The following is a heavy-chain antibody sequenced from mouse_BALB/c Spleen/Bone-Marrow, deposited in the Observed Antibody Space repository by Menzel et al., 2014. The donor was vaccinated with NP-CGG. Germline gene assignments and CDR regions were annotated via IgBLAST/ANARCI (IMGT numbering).Heavy chain of an antibody. V-gene: IGHV1-54*01. CDR2: INSGSGGT. D-gene: IGHD2-1*01. J-gene: IGHJ2*01. Sequence: VKLQESGAELVRPGTSVKVSCKASGYAFTNYLIEWVKQRPGQGLEWIGVINSGSGGTNYNEKFKGKATLTADKSSSTAYMQLSSLTSDDSAVYFCARIYYGNYYWGQGTTLTVSS. CDR1: GYAFTNYL. CDR3: ARIYYGNYY.